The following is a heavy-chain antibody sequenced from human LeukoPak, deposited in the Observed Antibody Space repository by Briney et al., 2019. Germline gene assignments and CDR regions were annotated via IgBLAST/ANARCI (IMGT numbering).Heavy chain of an antibody. V-gene: IGHV1-18*01. CDR2: ISAYNGNT. J-gene: IGHJ4*02. Sequence: APVKVSCKASGYTFTSYGISWVRQAPGQGLEWMGWISAYNGNTNYAQKLQGRVTMTRDTSISTAYMELSRLRSDDTAVYYCARHLDYGDSYVADWGQGTLVTVSS. D-gene: IGHD4-17*01. CDR3: ARHLDYGDSYVAD. CDR1: GYTFTSYG.